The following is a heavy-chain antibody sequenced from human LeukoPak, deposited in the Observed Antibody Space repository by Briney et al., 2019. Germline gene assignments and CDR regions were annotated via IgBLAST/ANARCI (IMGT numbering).Heavy chain of an antibody. CDR3: ARCTTGKTFGSLREIKKSREIDY. CDR2: ISSSSSYI. V-gene: IGHV3-21*01. CDR1: GFTFSSYS. J-gene: IGHJ4*02. Sequence: GSLRLSCAASGFTFSSYSMNWVRQAPGKGLEWVSSISSSSSYIHYADSVRGRFTISRDNAKNSLFLQMNSLRGEDTAVYYCARCTTGKTFGSLREIKKSREIDYWGQGTLVTVSS. D-gene: IGHD1-1*01.